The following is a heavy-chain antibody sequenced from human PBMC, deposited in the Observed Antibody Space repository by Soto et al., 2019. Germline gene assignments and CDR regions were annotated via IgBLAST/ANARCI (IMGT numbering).Heavy chain of an antibody. D-gene: IGHD3-22*01. Sequence: GGSLRLSCAASGFTFSSYWMSWVRQAPGKGLEYVSAISSNGGGTYYANSVKGRFTISRNNSKNTLYLQMGSLRAEDMAVYYCAREFYDSSGYSLVLGAFDIWGQGTMVTVSS. CDR1: GFTFSSYW. CDR2: ISSNGGGT. J-gene: IGHJ3*02. CDR3: AREFYDSSGYSLVLGAFDI. V-gene: IGHV3-64*01.